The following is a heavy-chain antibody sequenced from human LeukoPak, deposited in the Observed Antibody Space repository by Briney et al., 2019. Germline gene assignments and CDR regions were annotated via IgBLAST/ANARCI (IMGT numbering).Heavy chain of an antibody. J-gene: IGHJ6*02. CDR1: GFTFSSYA. D-gene: IGHD3-3*01. Sequence: GGSLRLSCAASGFTFSSYAMSWVRQAPGKGLEWVSAISGSGGSTYYADSVKGRFTISRDNSKNTLYLQMNSLRAEDTAVYYCAKDSPSQYYDFWSGCYNPLGYYYYGMDVWGQGTTVTVSS. CDR2: ISGSGGST. V-gene: IGHV3-23*01. CDR3: AKDSPSQYYDFWSGCYNPLGYYYYGMDV.